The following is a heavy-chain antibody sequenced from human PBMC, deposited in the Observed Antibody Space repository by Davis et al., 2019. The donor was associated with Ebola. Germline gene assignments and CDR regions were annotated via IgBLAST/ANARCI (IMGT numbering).Heavy chain of an antibody. V-gene: IGHV3-15*01. D-gene: IGHD3-22*01. CDR1: GFTFSNAW. CDR2: IKSKTDGGTT. CDR3: TTGLAGHYYFDY. Sequence: GESLKISCAASGFTFSNAWMSWVRQAPGKGLEWVGRIKSKTDGGTTDYATPVKGRFTISRDDSKNTLYLQMNSLKTEDTAVYYCTTGLAGHYYFDYWGQGTLVTVSS. J-gene: IGHJ4*02.